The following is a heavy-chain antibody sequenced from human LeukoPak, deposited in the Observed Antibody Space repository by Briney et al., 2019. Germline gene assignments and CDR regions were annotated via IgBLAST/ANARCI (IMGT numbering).Heavy chain of an antibody. CDR3: ARDLWDSSGYYDY. D-gene: IGHD3-22*01. Sequence: ASVKVSCKASGYTFTGYYMHWVRQAPGHGLEWMGWINPNSGGTNYAQKFQGWVTMTRDTSISTAYMELSRLRSDDTAVYYCARDLWDSSGYYDYWGQGTLVTVSS. V-gene: IGHV1-2*04. CDR1: GYTFTGYY. J-gene: IGHJ4*02. CDR2: INPNSGGT.